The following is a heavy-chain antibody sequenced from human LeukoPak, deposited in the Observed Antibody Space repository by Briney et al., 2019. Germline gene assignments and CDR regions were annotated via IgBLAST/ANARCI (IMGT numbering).Heavy chain of an antibody. V-gene: IGHV3-74*01. Sequence: GGSLRLSCAASGFTFSSNWMHWVRQAPGKGLVWVSRINEDGSTTNYADSVKGRSTIFRDNPKNTLYLQMNSLRAEDTAVYYCARDASGTYYFDYWGQGILVTVSS. CDR2: INEDGSTT. CDR1: GFTFSSNW. J-gene: IGHJ4*02. D-gene: IGHD1-26*01. CDR3: ARDASGTYYFDY.